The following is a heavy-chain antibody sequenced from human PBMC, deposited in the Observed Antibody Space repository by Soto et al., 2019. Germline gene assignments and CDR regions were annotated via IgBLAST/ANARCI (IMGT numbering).Heavy chain of an antibody. CDR2: IWFDGSKK. J-gene: IGHJ5*02. CDR3: ARAHTMMILDRFDP. CDR1: GFKFRNYA. V-gene: IGHV3-33*01. Sequence: GGSLRLSCAASGFKFRNYAIHWVRQAPGKGLEWLAVIWFDGSKKYYADSVKGRFTISRDNSKNTVYLDMNSLTADDSGVFYCARAHTMMILDRFDPWGHGTLVTVSS. D-gene: IGHD3-22*01.